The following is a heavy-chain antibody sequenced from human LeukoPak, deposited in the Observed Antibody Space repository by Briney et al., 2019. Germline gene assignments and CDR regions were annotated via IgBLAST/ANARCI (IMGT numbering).Heavy chain of an antibody. CDR2: IYYSGTT. Sequence: SETLSLTCTVSGASISSYYWSWIRQPPGKGLEWIGYIYYSGTTKYNPSLKSRVTISIDTTKNQFSLKVNSVTAADTAVYYCARDRPSGSGSSFSLGMDVWGQGTTVTVSS. CDR1: GASISSYY. V-gene: IGHV4-59*01. D-gene: IGHD3-10*01. CDR3: ARDRPSGSGSSFSLGMDV. J-gene: IGHJ6*02.